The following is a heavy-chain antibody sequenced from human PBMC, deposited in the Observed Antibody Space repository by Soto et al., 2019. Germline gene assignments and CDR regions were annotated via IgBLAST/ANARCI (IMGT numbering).Heavy chain of an antibody. CDR2: INAGNGNT. V-gene: IGHV1-3*05. CDR1: GYTFTSYA. Sequence: QVQLVQSGAEEKKPGASVKVTCKASGYTFTSYAMHWVRQAPGQRLEWMGWINAGNGNTKYSQKFQGRVTITRDTSASTAYMELSSLRSEDTAVYYCARAVAVPADFDYWGQGTLVTVSS. D-gene: IGHD6-19*01. CDR3: ARAVAVPADFDY. J-gene: IGHJ4*02.